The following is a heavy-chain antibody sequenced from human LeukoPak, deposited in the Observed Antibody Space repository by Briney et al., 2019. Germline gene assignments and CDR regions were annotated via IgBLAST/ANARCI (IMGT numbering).Heavy chain of an antibody. CDR1: GGSISSSSYY. CDR3: ARHILIAEADHFDY. D-gene: IGHD6-13*01. V-gene: IGHV4-39*01. J-gene: IGHJ4*02. CDR2: IYYSGST. Sequence: PSETLSLTCTVSGGSISSSSYYWGWIRQPPGKGLEWIGSIYYSGSTYYNPSLKSRVTISVDTSKNQFSLKLSSVTAADTAVYYCARHILIAEADHFDYWGQGTLVTVSS.